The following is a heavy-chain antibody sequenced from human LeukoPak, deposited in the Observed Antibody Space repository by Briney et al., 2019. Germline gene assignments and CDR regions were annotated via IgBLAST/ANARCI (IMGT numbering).Heavy chain of an antibody. CDR1: GGSVSSISSY. V-gene: IGHV4-61*01. Sequence: SETLSLTCTVSGGSVSSISSYWSWIRQPPGKGLEWIGYIYYTGSTNYNPSLKSRVTISVDTSKNQFSLKLSSVTAADTAVYYCARVPHIWGQGTMVTASS. J-gene: IGHJ3*02. CDR3: ARVPHI. CDR2: IYYTGST.